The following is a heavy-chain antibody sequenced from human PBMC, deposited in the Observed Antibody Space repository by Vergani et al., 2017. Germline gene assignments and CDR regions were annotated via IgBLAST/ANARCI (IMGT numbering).Heavy chain of an antibody. J-gene: IGHJ4*02. V-gene: IGHV1-69*01. D-gene: IGHD3-3*01. Sequence: QVQLVQSGTEVKKPGSSVKVSCKASGGTFSSYAISWVRQAPGQGLEWMGGIIPIFGTANYAQKFQGRVTFTADESTSTAYMELSSLRSEDTAVYYCARRLNYDFWSGYYFDYWGQGTLVTVSS. CDR2: IIPIFGTA. CDR3: ARRLNYDFWSGYYFDY. CDR1: GGTFSSYA.